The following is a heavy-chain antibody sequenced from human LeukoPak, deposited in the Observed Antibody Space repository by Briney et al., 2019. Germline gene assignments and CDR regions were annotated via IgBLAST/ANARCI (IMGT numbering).Heavy chain of an antibody. CDR1: GFTFSSYS. Sequence: GGSLRLSCAASGFTFSSYSMNWVRQAPGKGLEWVSSISSSSSYIYYADSVKGRFTIPRDNAKNSLYLQMNSLRAEDTAVYYCARVWGIAAAGKYYFDYWGQGTLVTVSS. V-gene: IGHV3-21*01. CDR2: ISSSSSYI. J-gene: IGHJ4*02. D-gene: IGHD6-13*01. CDR3: ARVWGIAAAGKYYFDY.